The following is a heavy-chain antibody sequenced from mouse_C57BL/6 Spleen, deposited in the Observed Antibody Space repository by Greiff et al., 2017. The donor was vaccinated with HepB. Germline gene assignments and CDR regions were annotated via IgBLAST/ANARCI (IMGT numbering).Heavy chain of an antibody. CDR3: ARYRYAHWYFDV. D-gene: IGHD6-5*01. V-gene: IGHV1-55*01. J-gene: IGHJ1*03. CDR2: IYPGSGST. CDR1: GYTFTSYW. Sequence: QVQLQQSGAELVKPGASVKMSCKASGYTFTSYWITWVKQRPGQGLEWIGDIYPGSGSTNYNEKFKSKATLTVDTSSSTAYMQLSSLTSEDSAVYDCARYRYAHWYFDVWGTGTTVTVSS.